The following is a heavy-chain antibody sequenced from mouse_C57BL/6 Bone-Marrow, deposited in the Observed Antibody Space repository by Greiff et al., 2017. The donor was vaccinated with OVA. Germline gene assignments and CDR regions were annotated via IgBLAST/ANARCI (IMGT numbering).Heavy chain of an antibody. CDR3: ARSYYGSSLDY. Sequence: VQLQQSGAELARPGASVKMSCKASGYTFTSYTMHWVKQRPGQGLEWIGYINPSSGYTKYNQKFKDKATLTADESSSTAYMQLSSLTSEDSAVYYCARSYYGSSLDYWGQGTTLTVSS. D-gene: IGHD1-1*01. CDR1: GYTFTSYT. CDR2: INPSSGYT. J-gene: IGHJ2*01. V-gene: IGHV1-4*01.